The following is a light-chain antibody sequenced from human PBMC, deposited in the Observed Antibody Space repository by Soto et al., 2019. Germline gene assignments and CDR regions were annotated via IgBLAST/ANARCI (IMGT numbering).Light chain of an antibody. CDR2: GAS. CDR1: QSVNSN. J-gene: IGKJ1*01. V-gene: IGKV3-15*01. Sequence: EIVMTQSPATLSVSPGERATLSCRASQSVNSNLVWYQQKPGQAPRLLIYGASNRATGIPARFSGSGSGTEFTLTINSLQSEDFAVYYCQQYNNWPRTFGQGTKVEIK. CDR3: QQYNNWPRT.